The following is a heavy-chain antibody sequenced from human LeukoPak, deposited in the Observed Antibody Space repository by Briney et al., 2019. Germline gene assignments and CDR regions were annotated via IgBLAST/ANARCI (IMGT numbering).Heavy chain of an antibody. CDR3: ARANYGSGSYYNVDWFDP. Sequence: SETLSLTCTVSGGSISSYYWGWIRQPPGKGLEWIGYIYYSGSTNYNPSLKSRVTISVDTSKNQFSLKLSSVTAADTAVYYCARANYGSGSYYNVDWFDPWGQGTLVTVSS. CDR1: GGSISSYY. CDR2: IYYSGST. D-gene: IGHD3-10*01. V-gene: IGHV4-59*01. J-gene: IGHJ5*02.